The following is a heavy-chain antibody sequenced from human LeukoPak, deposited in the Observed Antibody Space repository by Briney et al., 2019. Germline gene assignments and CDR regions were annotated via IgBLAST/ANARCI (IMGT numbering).Heavy chain of an antibody. CDR2: IYYTGNT. J-gene: IGHJ4*02. Sequence: SETLSLTCTVSGGSISSYYWSWIRQPPGKGLEWIGYIYYTGNTNYNPSLKSRVTISVDTSKNQFSLKLSSVTAADTAVYYCARHAPSGWYFDYWGQGTLVTVSS. D-gene: IGHD6-19*01. V-gene: IGHV4-59*08. CDR1: GGSISSYY. CDR3: ARHAPSGWYFDY.